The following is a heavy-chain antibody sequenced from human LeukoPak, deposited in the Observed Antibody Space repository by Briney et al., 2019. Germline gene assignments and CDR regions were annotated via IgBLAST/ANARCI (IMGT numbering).Heavy chain of an antibody. D-gene: IGHD1-26*01. J-gene: IGHJ4*02. Sequence: AAVKLSFKASGGTFSSYAISWVRQAPGQGMEWMGWINPNSGGTNYAHKFHGRGTMTRDTSISKAYMELGRVRSDDTAVYYCARAREGEGLLLYYWGQGALVTVSS. CDR3: ARAREGEGLLLYY. CDR1: GGTFSSYA. CDR2: INPNSGGT. V-gene: IGHV1-2*02.